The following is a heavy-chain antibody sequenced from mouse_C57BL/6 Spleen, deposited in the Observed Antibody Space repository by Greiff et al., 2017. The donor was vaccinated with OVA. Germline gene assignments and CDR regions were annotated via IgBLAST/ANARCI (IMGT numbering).Heavy chain of an antibody. Sequence: VQLQQPGAELVKPGASVKLSCKASGYTFTSYWMHWVQQRPGQGLEWIGMIHPNSGSTNYNEKFKSKATLTVDKSSSTAYMQLSSLTSEDSAVYYCARSNYYGSSPHYYAMDYWGQGTSVTVSS. V-gene: IGHV1-64*01. J-gene: IGHJ4*01. CDR1: GYTFTSYW. CDR3: ARSNYYGSSPHYYAMDY. D-gene: IGHD1-1*01. CDR2: IHPNSGST.